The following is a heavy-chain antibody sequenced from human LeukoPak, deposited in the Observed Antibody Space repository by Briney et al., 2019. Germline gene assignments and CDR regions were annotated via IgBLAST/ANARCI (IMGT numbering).Heavy chain of an antibody. CDR2: IIPIFGTA. CDR3: ARRAFVGPGIAAAGTSGPFDY. D-gene: IGHD6-13*01. Sequence: GASVKVSXKASGSTFSSYTISWVRQAPGQGLEWMGRIIPIFGTANYAQKFQGRVTITTDESTSTAYMELSSLRSEDTAVYYCARRAFVGPGIAAAGTSGPFDYWGQGTLVTVSS. V-gene: IGHV1-69*05. J-gene: IGHJ4*02. CDR1: GSTFSSYT.